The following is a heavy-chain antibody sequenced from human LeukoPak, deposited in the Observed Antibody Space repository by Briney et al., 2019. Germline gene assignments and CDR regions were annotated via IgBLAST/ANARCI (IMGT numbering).Heavy chain of an antibody. J-gene: IGHJ4*02. CDR3: ARGGGQASVVDY. D-gene: IGHD3-16*01. Sequence: SETLSLTCTVSGGSISGYYWSWIRQPPGKGLEWIGYIYYSGSTNYNPSLRSRVTISVDTSRNQFALRLNSVTAADPAVYYCARGGGQASVVDYWGQGTLVTISS. CDR2: IYYSGST. CDR1: GGSISGYY. V-gene: IGHV4-59*08.